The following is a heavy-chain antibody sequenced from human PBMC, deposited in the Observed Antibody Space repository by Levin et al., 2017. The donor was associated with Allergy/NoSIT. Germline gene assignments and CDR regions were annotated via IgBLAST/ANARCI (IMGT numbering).Heavy chain of an antibody. CDR2: MNPNSGDT. CDR1: GYPFTSYD. CDR3: ARVWGSVDY. V-gene: IGHV1-8*01. D-gene: IGHD7-27*01. J-gene: IGHJ4*02. Sequence: ASVKVSCKASGYPFTSYDINWVRQATGQGLEWMGWMNPNSGDTGYAQKFQGRVTMTRNAAIDTAYMELNSVRSEDTAVYYCARVWGSVDYWGQGTLVTVSS.